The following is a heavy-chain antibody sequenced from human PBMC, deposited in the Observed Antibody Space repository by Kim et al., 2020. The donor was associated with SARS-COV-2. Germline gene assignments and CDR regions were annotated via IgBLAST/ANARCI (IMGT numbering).Heavy chain of an antibody. D-gene: IGHD2-21*02. V-gene: IGHV1-46*01. CDR2: INPSGGST. CDR1: GYTFTSYY. Sequence: ASVKVSCKASGYTFTSYYMHWVRQAPGQGLEWMGIINPSGGSTSYAQKFQGRVTMTRDTSTSTVYMELSSLRSEDTAVYYCARSRFVVVTATQGAFDIWGQGTMVTVSS. J-gene: IGHJ3*02. CDR3: ARSRFVVVTATQGAFDI.